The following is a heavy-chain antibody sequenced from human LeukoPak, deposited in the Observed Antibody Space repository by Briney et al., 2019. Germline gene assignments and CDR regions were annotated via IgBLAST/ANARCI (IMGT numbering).Heavy chain of an antibody. CDR2: IFYTGSA. J-gene: IGHJ5*02. D-gene: IGHD6-19*01. CDR1: GVSITTYY. Sequence: SETPSLTCTVSGVSITTYYWSWIRQPPGEGLEWIGYIFYTGSAHYNPSLRSRVTISVDTSKNQFSLNLNSVTAADTAVYYCARTSGQWLEYAWFDPWGQGTRVTVSS. V-gene: IGHV4-59*01. CDR3: ARTSGQWLEYAWFDP.